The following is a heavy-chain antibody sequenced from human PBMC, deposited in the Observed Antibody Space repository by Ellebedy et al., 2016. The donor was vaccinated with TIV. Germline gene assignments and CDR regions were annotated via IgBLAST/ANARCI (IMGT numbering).Heavy chain of an antibody. CDR2: IYKDGGT. J-gene: IGHJ4*02. CDR3: AREEQLVPFDY. V-gene: IGHV3-66*01. D-gene: IGHD6-13*01. CDR1: GFTVNSYF. Sequence: GGSLRLSCAASGFTVNSYFMSWVRQAPGKGLEWVSIIYKDGGTNYTDSVKGRFTISRDNAKNSLYLQMNGLRAEDTAVYYCAREEQLVPFDYWGQGTLVTISS.